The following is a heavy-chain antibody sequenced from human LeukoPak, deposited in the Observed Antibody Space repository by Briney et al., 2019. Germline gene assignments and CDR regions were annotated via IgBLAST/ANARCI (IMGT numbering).Heavy chain of an antibody. V-gene: IGHV3-9*01. Sequence: GGSLRLSCATSGFNFDDYAMHWVRQAPGKGLEWVSGISWNSGSIGYADSVKGRFTISRDNAKNSLYLQMNSLRAEDTAVYYCARDPGCEDDSSGYYCRFDYWGQGTLVTVSS. D-gene: IGHD3-22*01. CDR3: ARDPGCEDDSSGYYCRFDY. J-gene: IGHJ4*02. CDR2: ISWNSGSI. CDR1: GFNFDDYA.